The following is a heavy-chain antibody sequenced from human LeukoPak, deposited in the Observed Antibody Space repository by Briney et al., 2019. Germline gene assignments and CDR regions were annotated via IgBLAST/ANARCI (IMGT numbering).Heavy chain of an antibody. CDR1: GYTFTSHG. CDR3: ASDRGAAVGRRGAFDI. CDR2: INTNTGNP. Sequence: GASVKVSCKASGYTFTSHGMNWVRQAPGQGLEWMGWINTNTGNPTYAQGFTGRFVFSLDTPVSTAYLQISSLKAEDTAVYYCASDRGAAVGRRGAFDIWGQGTMVTVSS. D-gene: IGHD6-13*01. V-gene: IGHV7-4-1*02. J-gene: IGHJ3*02.